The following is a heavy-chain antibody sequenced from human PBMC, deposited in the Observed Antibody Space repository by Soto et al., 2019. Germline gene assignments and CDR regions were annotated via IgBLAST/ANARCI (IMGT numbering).Heavy chain of an antibody. Sequence: GGSLRLSCAGSGFTFNMYWMHWVRQVPGKGPVWVARIYNDGTYADYADSVKGRFTISRDNAKDTLYLQMNSLKTEDTAVYYCVRTTYFSDSSGYTRCLDYWGQGTLVTVSS. CDR3: VRTTYFSDSSGYTRCLDY. J-gene: IGHJ4*02. V-gene: IGHV3-74*01. CDR2: IYNDGTYA. CDR1: GFTFNMYW. D-gene: IGHD3-22*01.